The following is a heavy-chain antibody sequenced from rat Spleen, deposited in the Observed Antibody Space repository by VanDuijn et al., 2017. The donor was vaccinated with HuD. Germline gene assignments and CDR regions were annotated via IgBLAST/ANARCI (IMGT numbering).Heavy chain of an antibody. J-gene: IGHJ2*01. CDR3: TTGLQ. Sequence: EVQLVESGGGLVQPGRSLKLSCAASGFTFSDYNMAWVRQAPKKGLEWVATISYDGSSTYYRDSVKGRFTISRDNAKSTLYLQMDSLRSEDTSTYYCTTGLQWGQGVMVTVSS. D-gene: IGHD1-1*01. CDR2: ISYDGSST. V-gene: IGHV5-7*01. CDR1: GFTFSDYN.